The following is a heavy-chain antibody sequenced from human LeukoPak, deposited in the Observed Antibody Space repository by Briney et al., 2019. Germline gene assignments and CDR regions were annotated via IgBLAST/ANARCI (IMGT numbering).Heavy chain of an antibody. CDR1: GYTFTVNY. J-gene: IGHJ4*02. CDR2: LSPNSGVT. D-gene: IGHD6-13*01. Sequence: ASVKVSCKASGYTFTVNYIHWVRQAPGQGREWVGWLSPNSGVTHFAQKFQGRVTMTRDTSIGTAYMELNSLEFDDTAVYYCARGAGSSWFDYWGQGTLVTVSS. V-gene: IGHV1-2*02. CDR3: ARGAGSSWFDY.